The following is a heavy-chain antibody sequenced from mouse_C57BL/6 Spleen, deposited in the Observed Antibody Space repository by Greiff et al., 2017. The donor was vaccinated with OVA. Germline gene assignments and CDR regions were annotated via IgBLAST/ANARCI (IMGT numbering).Heavy chain of an antibody. J-gene: IGHJ4*01. CDR3: ARHLITTVGSPYAMDY. Sequence: VQLQQSGPELVKPGASVKIPCKASGYTFTDYNMDWVKQSHGKSLEWIGDINPNNGGTIYNQKFKGKATLTVDKSSSTAYMELRSLTSEDTAVYYCARHLITTVGSPYAMDYWGQGTSGTVSS. D-gene: IGHD1-1*01. V-gene: IGHV1-18*01. CDR2: INPNNGGT. CDR1: GYTFTDYN.